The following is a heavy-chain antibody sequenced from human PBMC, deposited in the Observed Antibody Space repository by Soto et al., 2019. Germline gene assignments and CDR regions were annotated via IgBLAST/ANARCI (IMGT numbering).Heavy chain of an antibody. D-gene: IGHD3-16*02. CDR3: ARVFMITFGGVISGWFDP. V-gene: IGHV3-11*06. Sequence: PGGSLRLSCAASGFTFSDYYMSWIRQAPGKGLEWVSYISSSSYTNYADSVKGRFTISRDNAKNSLYLQMNSLRAEDTAVYYCARVFMITFGGVISGWFDPWGQGTLVTVSS. CDR2: ISSSSYT. J-gene: IGHJ5*02. CDR1: GFTFSDYY.